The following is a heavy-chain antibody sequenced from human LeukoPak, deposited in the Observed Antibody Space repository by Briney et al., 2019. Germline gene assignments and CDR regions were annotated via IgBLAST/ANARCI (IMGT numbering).Heavy chain of an antibody. J-gene: IGHJ4*02. CDR3: ARVYCSGGSCYGYLDY. Sequence: PGGSLRLSCAASGFTFSSYSMNWVRQAPGKGLEWVSSISSGSSYIYYADSVKGRFTISRDNAKNPLNLQMNSLRAEDTAVYYCARVYCSGGSCYGYLDYWGQGTLVTVSS. CDR1: GFTFSSYS. D-gene: IGHD2-15*01. CDR2: ISSGSSYI. V-gene: IGHV3-21*01.